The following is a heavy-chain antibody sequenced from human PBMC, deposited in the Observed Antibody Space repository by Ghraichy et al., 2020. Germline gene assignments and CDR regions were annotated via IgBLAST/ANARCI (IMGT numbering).Heavy chain of an antibody. V-gene: IGHV3-7*01. D-gene: IGHD1-26*01. CDR3: GRDAWDI. CDR2: IDLDGSGK. CDR1: GFSFSSSW. Sequence: GGSLRLSCAASGFSFSSSWMGWVRQAPRKGLEWVATIDLDGSGKYYVDSVKGRFTISRDNAENSVSLQMNRLRIEDSAVYYCGRDAWDIWGQGTLVTVSS. J-gene: IGHJ4*02.